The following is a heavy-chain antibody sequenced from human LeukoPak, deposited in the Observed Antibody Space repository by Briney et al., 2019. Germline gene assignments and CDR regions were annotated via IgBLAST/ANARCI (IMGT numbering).Heavy chain of an antibody. Sequence: SETLSLTCTVSGGSISSYYWSWLRQPPGKGLEWIGYIYYSGSTNYNPSLKSRVTISVDTSKNQFSLKLSSVTAADTAVYYCAREKKDTAMAFDYWGQGTLVTVSS. D-gene: IGHD5-18*01. V-gene: IGHV4-59*01. CDR2: IYYSGST. CDR1: GGSISSYY. J-gene: IGHJ4*02. CDR3: AREKKDTAMAFDY.